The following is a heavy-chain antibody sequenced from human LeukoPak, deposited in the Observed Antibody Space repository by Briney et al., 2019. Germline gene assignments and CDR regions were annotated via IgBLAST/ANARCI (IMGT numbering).Heavy chain of an antibody. D-gene: IGHD6-19*01. CDR2: LYYMRGA. Sequence: SETLSLTCTVSGGSISGYYWSWSRQPPGKGVEWIGNLYYMRGAWYKSSLKSRVTTSVDTSRNEFSLKLRSATAADTAVYYCARVSPDSGWYSLFDYWGQGTLVTVSS. J-gene: IGHJ4*02. CDR1: GGSISGYY. V-gene: IGHV4-59*08. CDR3: ARVSPDSGWYSLFDY.